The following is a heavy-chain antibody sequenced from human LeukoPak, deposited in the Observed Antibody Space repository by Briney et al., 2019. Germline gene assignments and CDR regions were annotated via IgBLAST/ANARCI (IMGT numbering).Heavy chain of an antibody. CDR2: IYYSGST. CDR1: GGSISSSSYY. Sequence: SETLSLTCTVSGGSISSSSYYWGWIRQPPGKGLEWIGSIYYSGSTYYNPSLKSRVTISVDTSKNQFSLKLSSVTAADTAVYYCARSSGYVSYFDYWGKGTLVTVSS. CDR3: ARSSGYVSYFDY. D-gene: IGHD5-12*01. V-gene: IGHV4-39*01. J-gene: IGHJ4*02.